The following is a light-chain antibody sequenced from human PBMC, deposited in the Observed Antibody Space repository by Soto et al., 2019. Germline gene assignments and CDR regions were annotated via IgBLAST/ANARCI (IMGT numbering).Light chain of an antibody. CDR3: SSYTIISTPYV. Sequence: QSALTQPASVSGSPGQSITISCTGTSSDVGGYNYVSWYQQHPGKAPKIMIYEVSNRPSGVSNRFSGSKSGNTASLTISGLQAEDEADYYCSSYTIISTPYVFGTGTKVTVL. CDR1: SSDVGGYNY. CDR2: EVS. J-gene: IGLJ1*01. V-gene: IGLV2-14*01.